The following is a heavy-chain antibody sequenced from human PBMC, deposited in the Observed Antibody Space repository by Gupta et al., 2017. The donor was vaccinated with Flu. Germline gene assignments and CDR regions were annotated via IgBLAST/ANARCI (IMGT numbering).Heavy chain of an antibody. Sequence: EVQLLESGGGLVKPGGSLRLSCAASGFTFGNYAMNWVRQAPGKGLEWVSVISDSGSITYYADSVKGRFTISRDNSRNTLYLQMNSLGADDTAVYYCTKDDAVPGSSSWYDWSSWGQGTLVAVSS. CDR2: ISDSGSIT. CDR1: GFTFGNYA. D-gene: IGHD6-13*01. CDR3: TKDDAVPGSSSWYDWSS. J-gene: IGHJ5*02. V-gene: IGHV3-23*01.